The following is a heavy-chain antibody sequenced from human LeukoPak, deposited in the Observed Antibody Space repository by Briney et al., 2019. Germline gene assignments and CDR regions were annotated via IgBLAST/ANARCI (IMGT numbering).Heavy chain of an antibody. CDR1: GFTFSTYW. CDR3: ARDTGFDY. J-gene: IGHJ4*02. D-gene: IGHD1-14*01. CDR2: INPDGTTT. Sequence: GGSLRLSCAASGFTFSTYWMHWVRQAPGKGLVWVSRINPDGTTTSYADSVKGRFTISRDNAKNSLYLQMNSLRAEDTAVYYCARDTGFDYWGQGTLVTVSS. V-gene: IGHV3-74*01.